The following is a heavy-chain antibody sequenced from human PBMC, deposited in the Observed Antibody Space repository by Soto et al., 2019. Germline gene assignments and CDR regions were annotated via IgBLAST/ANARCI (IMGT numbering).Heavy chain of an antibody. CDR1: GGTFSSYA. Sequence: GASVKVSCKASGGTFSSYAISWVRQAPGQGLEWMGGIIPIFGTANYAQKFQGRVTITADESTSTAYMELSSLRSEDTAVYYCARVGYSSGWYMGSNWFDPWGQGTLVTVSS. CDR3: ARVGYSSGWYMGSNWFDP. D-gene: IGHD6-19*01. V-gene: IGHV1-69*13. J-gene: IGHJ5*02. CDR2: IIPIFGTA.